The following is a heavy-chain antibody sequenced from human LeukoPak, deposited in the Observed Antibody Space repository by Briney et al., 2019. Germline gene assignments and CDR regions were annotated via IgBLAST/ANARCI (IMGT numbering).Heavy chain of an antibody. J-gene: IGHJ6*03. D-gene: IGHD5-12*01. CDR1: GFTFSSYA. CDR2: ISYDGSNK. V-gene: IGHV3-30*01. Sequence: PGRSLRLSCAASGFTFSSYAMHWVRQAPGKGLEGVAVISYDGSNKYYADSVKGRFTISRDNSKNTLYLQRNSLRAEDTAVYYCSRGGYSGYDSNYYYMDVWGKGTTVTVSS. CDR3: SRGGYSGYDSNYYYMDV.